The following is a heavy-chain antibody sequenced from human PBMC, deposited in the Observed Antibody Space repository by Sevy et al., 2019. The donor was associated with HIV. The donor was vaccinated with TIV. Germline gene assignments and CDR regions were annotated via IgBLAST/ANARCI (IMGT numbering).Heavy chain of an antibody. CDR3: AREGNDFWGGYYTHVAESYYYYGMDV. V-gene: IGHV3-21*01. CDR2: ISSSSYI. D-gene: IGHD3-3*01. CDR1: GFTFSSYS. Sequence: GGSLRLSCAASGFTFSSYSMNWVRQAPGKGLEWVSSISSSSYIYYADSVKGRFTISRDNAKNSLYLQMNSLRAEDTAVYDCAREGNDFWGGYYTHVAESYYYYGMDVWGQGTTVTVSS. J-gene: IGHJ6*02.